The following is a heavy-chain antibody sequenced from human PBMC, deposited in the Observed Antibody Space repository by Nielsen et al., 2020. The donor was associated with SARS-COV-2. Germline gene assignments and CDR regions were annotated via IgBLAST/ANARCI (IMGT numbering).Heavy chain of an antibody. J-gene: IGHJ4*02. CDR2: INHSGST. V-gene: IGHV4-39*07. D-gene: IGHD3-10*01. Sequence: SETLSLTCTVSGGSISSSSYYWSWIRQPPGKGLEWIGEINHSGSTNYNPSLKSRVTISVDTSKNQFSLKLSSVTAADTAVYYCARGITMVRGVIPKYYFDYWGQGTLVTVSS. CDR3: ARGITMVRGVIPKYYFDY. CDR1: GGSISSSSYY.